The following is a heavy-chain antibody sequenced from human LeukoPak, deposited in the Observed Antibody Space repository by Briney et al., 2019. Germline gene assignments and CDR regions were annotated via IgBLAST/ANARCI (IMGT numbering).Heavy chain of an antibody. CDR3: ARRRGTYYDY. V-gene: IGHV3-23*01. Sequence: GGSLRLSCAASGFTFSSYAMSWVRQAPGKGLEWVSAISGSGGSTYHADSVKGRFTISRDNAKNSLYLQMNSLRAEDTAFYYCARRRGTYYDYWGQGTLVTVSS. CDR1: GFTFSSYA. D-gene: IGHD1-26*01. J-gene: IGHJ4*02. CDR2: ISGSGGST.